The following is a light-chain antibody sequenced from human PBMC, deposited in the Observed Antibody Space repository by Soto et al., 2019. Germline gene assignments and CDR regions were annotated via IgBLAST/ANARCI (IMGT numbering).Light chain of an antibody. Sequence: QSVLTQPASVSGSPGQSITISCTGTSSDVGSYNLVSWYQQHPGKAPKLMIYEVSKWPSGVSNRFSGSKSGNTASLTISGXXXXXXXXYYCCSYAGSSTFYVFGTGTKVTVL. CDR2: EVS. V-gene: IGLV2-23*02. J-gene: IGLJ1*01. CDR1: SSDVGSYNL. CDR3: CSYAGSSTFYV.